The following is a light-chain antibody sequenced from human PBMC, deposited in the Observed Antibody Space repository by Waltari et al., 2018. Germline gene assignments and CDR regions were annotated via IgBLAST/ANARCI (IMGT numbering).Light chain of an antibody. CDR1: SSDVGRHDS. V-gene: IGLV2-14*03. Sequence: QSALTQPASVSGSPGQSITIACTGSSSDVGRHDSVPWYQDHPGQAPKVIIFDVNTRPSGVSDRFSASKSGNTASLTISGLQAEDEATYYCSSQSFDDVLIFGGGTKLTVL. CDR3: SSQSFDDVLI. J-gene: IGLJ2*01. CDR2: DVN.